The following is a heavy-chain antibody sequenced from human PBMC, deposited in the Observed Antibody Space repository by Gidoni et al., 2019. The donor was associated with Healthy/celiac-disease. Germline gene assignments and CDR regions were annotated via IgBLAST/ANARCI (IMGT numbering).Heavy chain of an antibody. D-gene: IGHD3-3*01. CDR2: SSGSGGST. V-gene: IGHV3-23*01. J-gene: IGHJ3*02. CDR1: GFPFSSYA. CDR3: AKGGSYYDFWSGYYTHLDAFDI. Sequence: EVQLLESGGGLVQPGGSLRLSCAASGFPFSSYAMSWVRQAPGKGLEWVSASSGSGGSTYYADSVKGRCTISRDNSKNTLYLQMNSLRAEDTAVYYCAKGGSYYDFWSGYYTHLDAFDIWGQGTMVTVSS.